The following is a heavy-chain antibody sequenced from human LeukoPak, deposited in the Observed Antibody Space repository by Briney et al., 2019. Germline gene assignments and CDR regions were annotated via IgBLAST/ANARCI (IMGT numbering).Heavy chain of an antibody. J-gene: IGHJ4*02. CDR1: GGSISSYY. V-gene: IGHV4-59*01. CDR3: ARGITYYDVNLDY. CDR2: IYYSGST. D-gene: IGHD3-22*01. Sequence: PSETLSLTCTVSGGSISSYYWSWIRQPPGKGLEWIGYIYYSGSTNYIPSLKSRVTISVDTSKNQFSLKLSSVTAADTAVYYCARGITYYDVNLDYWGQGTLVTVSS.